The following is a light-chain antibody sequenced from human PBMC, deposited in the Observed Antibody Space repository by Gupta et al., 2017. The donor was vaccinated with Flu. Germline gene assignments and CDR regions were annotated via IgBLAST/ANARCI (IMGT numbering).Light chain of an antibody. CDR3: QQRDNWPPPGT. V-gene: IGKV3-11*01. CDR2: GAS. J-gene: IGKJ2*02. Sequence: EIVLTQSPDTLSLSPGERATLSCRASQSVDSNLAWYQQKPGQAPRLLIYGASNRATGIPARFSGSGSGTDFTLTISSLEPEDFAVYFCQQRDNWPPPGTFGQGTKLEI. CDR1: QSVDSN.